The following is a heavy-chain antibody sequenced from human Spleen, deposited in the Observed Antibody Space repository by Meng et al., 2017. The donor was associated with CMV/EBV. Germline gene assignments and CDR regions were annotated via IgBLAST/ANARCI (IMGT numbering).Heavy chain of an antibody. CDR1: GYTFTSYD. D-gene: IGHD2-2*01. CDR3: ARGFVQYQLLLGY. Sequence: ASVKVSCKASGYTFTSYDINWVRQATGQGLEWMGWMNPNSGNTGYAQKFQGRVTMTRNTSINTAYMELSSLRSEDTAVYYCARGFVQYQLLLGYWGQGTLVTVSS. J-gene: IGHJ4*02. V-gene: IGHV1-8*01. CDR2: MNPNSGNT.